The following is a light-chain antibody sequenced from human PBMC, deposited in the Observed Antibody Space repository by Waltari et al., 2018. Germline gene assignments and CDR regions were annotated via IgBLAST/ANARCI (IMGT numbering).Light chain of an antibody. CDR1: QGIGNN. V-gene: IGKV1-16*01. Sequence: DIQMTQSPSSLSASVGDTVTITCQASQGIGNNLNWYQQKPGKAPKLLIYRESSLQSGIPSRFIGSGSGTDFTLTISSLQPEDFATYYCQQGYSYPRTFGQGTKVEIK. CDR2: RES. J-gene: IGKJ1*01. CDR3: QQGYSYPRT.